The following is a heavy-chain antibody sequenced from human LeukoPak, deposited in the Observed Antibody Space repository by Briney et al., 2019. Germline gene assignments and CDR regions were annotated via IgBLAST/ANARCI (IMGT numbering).Heavy chain of an antibody. D-gene: IGHD6-13*01. CDR1: GFTFSSYA. CDR2: ISSNGGST. Sequence: GGSLRLSCSASGFTFSSYAMHWVRQAPGKGLEYVSLISSNGGSTYYADSVKGRFTSSRDNSKNTLYLEMSSLRVEDTAVYYCVKGLPGYGGHLDYWGQGTLVTVSS. V-gene: IGHV3-64D*06. J-gene: IGHJ4*02. CDR3: VKGLPGYGGHLDY.